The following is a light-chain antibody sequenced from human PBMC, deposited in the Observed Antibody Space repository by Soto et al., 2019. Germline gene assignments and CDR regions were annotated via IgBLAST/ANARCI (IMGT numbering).Light chain of an antibody. Sequence: EIVMTQSPATLSVSPGERVTLSCRASQSISSTLAWHQQRPGQAPRLLIYGVSTRATGIPARFSGSGSGTEFTLNISSRQSEDFAVYYCQKYNDWPPSWTFGQGTKVEIK. CDR2: GVS. CDR1: QSISST. V-gene: IGKV3-15*01. CDR3: QKYNDWPPSWT. J-gene: IGKJ1*01.